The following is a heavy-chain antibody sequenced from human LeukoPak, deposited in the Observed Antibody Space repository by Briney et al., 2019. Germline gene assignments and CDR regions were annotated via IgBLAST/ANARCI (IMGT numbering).Heavy chain of an antibody. D-gene: IGHD1-1*01. Sequence: PSETLSLTCAVSGGSLSSGGYSWSWIRQPPGKGLEWIGYIYYSGSTYYNPSLKSRVTISVDTSKNQFSLKLSSVTAADTAVYYCARAQGNWNDYYFDYWGQETLVTVSS. CDR3: ARAQGNWNDYYFDY. CDR2: IYYSGST. J-gene: IGHJ4*02. V-gene: IGHV4-30-4*07. CDR1: GGSLSSGGYS.